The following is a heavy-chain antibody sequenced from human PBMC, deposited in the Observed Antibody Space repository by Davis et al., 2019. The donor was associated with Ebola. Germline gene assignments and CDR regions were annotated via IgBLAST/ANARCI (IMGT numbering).Heavy chain of an antibody. D-gene: IGHD3-10*01. J-gene: IGHJ6*04. CDR3: ARDFLRGGMDV. Sequence: GGSLRLSCAASGFTFSSYGMHWVRQAPGKGLEWVAVISYDGSNKYYADSVKGRFTISRDNAKNSLFLQMHSLRPEDTALYYCARDFLRGGMDVWGKGTTVTVSS. V-gene: IGHV3-30*03. CDR1: GFTFSSYG. CDR2: ISYDGSNK.